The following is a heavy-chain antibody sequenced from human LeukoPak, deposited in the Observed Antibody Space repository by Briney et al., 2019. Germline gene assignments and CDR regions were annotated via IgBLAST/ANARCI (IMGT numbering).Heavy chain of an antibody. D-gene: IGHD3-9*01. Sequence: GGSLRLSCAASGFTFSSYAMSWVRQAPGKGVEWVSAISVSGCSTYYAASVKGRFTISRHNSKNTLYLQMHSLRAEDTAVYYCAKDSGSVYYDIFYDYWGQGTLVTVSS. V-gene: IGHV3-23*01. J-gene: IGHJ4*02. CDR1: GFTFSSYA. CDR2: ISVSGCST. CDR3: AKDSGSVYYDIFYDY.